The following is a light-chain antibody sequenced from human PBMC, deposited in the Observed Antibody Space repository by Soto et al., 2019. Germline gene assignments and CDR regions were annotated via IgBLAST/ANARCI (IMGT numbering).Light chain of an antibody. J-gene: IGLJ1*01. V-gene: IGLV2-14*01. Sequence: QSVLTQPASVSGSPGQSITLSCTGNSSDVGGYNYVSWYRQHPGRAPKLMIHDVSNRPSGVSNRFSGSKSGNTASLTISGLQAEDEADYYCSSYTSSSSYVFGSGTKVTV. CDR1: SSDVGGYNY. CDR3: SSYTSSSSYV. CDR2: DVS.